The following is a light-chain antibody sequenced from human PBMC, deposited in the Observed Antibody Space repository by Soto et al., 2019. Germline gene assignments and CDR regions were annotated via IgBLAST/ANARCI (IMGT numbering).Light chain of an antibody. Sequence: QSVLTQPASVSGSPGQSITISCTGTSSDVGGYNYVSWYQQHPGKAPKLIIYDVSTRPSGVSNRFSGSKSGNTASLIISGLQTEDEADYYCSSYTSSGTRVFGGGTQLTVL. J-gene: IGLJ3*02. CDR2: DVS. V-gene: IGLV2-14*01. CDR3: SSYTSSGTRV. CDR1: SSDVGGYNY.